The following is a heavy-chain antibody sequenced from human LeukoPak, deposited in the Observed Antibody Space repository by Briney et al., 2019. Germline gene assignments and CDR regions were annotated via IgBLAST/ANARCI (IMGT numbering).Heavy chain of an antibody. CDR1: GGSISSGDYY. CDR2: IYYSGST. V-gene: IGHV4-30-4*01. Sequence: SQTLSLTCTVSGGSISSGDYYWSWIHQPPGKGLEWIGYIYYSGSTYYNPSLKSRVTISVDTSKNQFSLKLSSVTAADTAVYYCARYVDTAMVTAFDIWGQGTMVTVSS. CDR3: ARYVDTAMVTAFDI. D-gene: IGHD5-18*01. J-gene: IGHJ3*02.